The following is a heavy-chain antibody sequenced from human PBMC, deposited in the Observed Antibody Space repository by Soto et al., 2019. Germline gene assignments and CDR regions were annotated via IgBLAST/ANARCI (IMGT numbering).Heavy chain of an antibody. Sequence: GGSLRLSCAASGFSFSDYAMSWVRQAPGKGLEWVSSTSASGGSTYYADSVKGRFTISRDNSKNTLYLQMNSLRAEDTALYYCAITLSYAYSYGMDVWGQGTTVTXSS. V-gene: IGHV3-23*01. D-gene: IGHD3-16*01. CDR3: AITLSYAYSYGMDV. CDR2: TSASGGST. J-gene: IGHJ6*02. CDR1: GFSFSDYA.